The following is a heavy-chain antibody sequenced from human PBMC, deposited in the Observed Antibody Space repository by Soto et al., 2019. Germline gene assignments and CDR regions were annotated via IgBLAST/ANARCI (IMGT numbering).Heavy chain of an antibody. CDR1: GFTFCNYA. CDR3: TRGRPLPSMNTGDEPLDI. V-gene: IGHV3-30*03. J-gene: IGHJ3*02. D-gene: IGHD3-16*01. CDR2: MSFDGTR. Sequence: ESGGGVVQPGTSLTLSCAASGFTFCNYAMHWVRQAPGKGLEWVAAMSFDGTRYYADSVKGRSTISRDSARNTVFLQTSGLRVDDTALYYCTRGRPLPSMNTGDEPLDIWGQGTMVTVSS.